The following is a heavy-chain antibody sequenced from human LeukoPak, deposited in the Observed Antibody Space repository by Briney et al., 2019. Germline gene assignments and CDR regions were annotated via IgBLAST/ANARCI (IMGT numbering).Heavy chain of an antibody. Sequence: GGSLRLSCAASGFTVSSNYMSWVRQAPGKGLEWVSVIYSGGTTYYADSVKGRFTISRDNSNNTLYLQMNSLRGEDTAVYYCARGPVTKFEIWGQGTILTVSS. CDR3: ARGPVTKFEI. J-gene: IGHJ3*02. D-gene: IGHD4-17*01. CDR2: IYSGGTT. V-gene: IGHV3-53*01. CDR1: GFTVSSNY.